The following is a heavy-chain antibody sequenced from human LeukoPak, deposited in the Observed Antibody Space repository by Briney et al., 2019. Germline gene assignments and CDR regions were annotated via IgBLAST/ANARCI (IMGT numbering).Heavy chain of an antibody. D-gene: IGHD3-16*02. CDR1: GYTFTSYD. J-gene: IGHJ5*02. Sequence: GASVKVSCKASGYTFTSYDINWVRQATGQGLEWMGWMNPNSGNTGYAQKFQGRVTMTRNTFISTAYMELSSLRSEDTAVYYCAKSTHMITFGGVIVKGASWFDPWGQGTLVTVSA. CDR3: AKSTHMITFGGVIVKGASWFDP. V-gene: IGHV1-8*01. CDR2: MNPNSGNT.